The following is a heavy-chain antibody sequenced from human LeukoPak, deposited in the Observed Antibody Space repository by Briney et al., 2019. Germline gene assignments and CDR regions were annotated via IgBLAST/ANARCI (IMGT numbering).Heavy chain of an antibody. Sequence: GESLKISCKGSGYSFTSYWVAWVRQVPGKGLEWMGIIHPGNSDTRYSPSFQGQVTISDDKSITTAYLEWSSLKASDTAIYYCARTPGSSDYRGYQYWYFDLWGRGTLVTVSS. CDR3: ARTPGSSDYRGYQYWYFDL. CDR2: IHPGNSDT. J-gene: IGHJ2*01. D-gene: IGHD3-22*01. V-gene: IGHV5-51*01. CDR1: GYSFTSYW.